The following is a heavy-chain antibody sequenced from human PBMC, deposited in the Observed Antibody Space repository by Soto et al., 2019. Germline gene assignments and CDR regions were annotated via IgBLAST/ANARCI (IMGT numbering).Heavy chain of an antibody. J-gene: IGHJ4*02. CDR1: GFMFSNHG. CDR3: AKRWSGLGNTVVVVGAAIDY. V-gene: IGHV3-30*18. CDR2: ISYDGSNK. D-gene: IGHD2-15*01. Sequence: QVQLVESGGGVVQPGRSLRLSCEASGFMFSNHGMHWVRQAPGKGLEWVAVISYDGSNKYYADPVKGRFTISRDNSKNTLYLQMDSLRADDTAVYYCAKRWSGLGNTVVVVGAAIDYWGQGTLVIVSS.